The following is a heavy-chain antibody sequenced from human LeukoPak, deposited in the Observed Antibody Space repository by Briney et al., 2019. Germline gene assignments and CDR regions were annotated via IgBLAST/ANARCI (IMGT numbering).Heavy chain of an antibody. CDR1: GYTFTGYY. D-gene: IGHD6-6*01. J-gene: IGHJ4*02. V-gene: IGHV1-2*02. CDR3: AREETQRYSSSSGYDY. Sequence: ASVKVSCKASGYTFTGYYMHWVRQAPGQGLERMGWINPNSGGTNYAQKFQGRVTMTRDTSISTAYMELSRLRSDDTAVYYCAREETQRYSSSSGYDYWGQGTLVTVSS. CDR2: INPNSGGT.